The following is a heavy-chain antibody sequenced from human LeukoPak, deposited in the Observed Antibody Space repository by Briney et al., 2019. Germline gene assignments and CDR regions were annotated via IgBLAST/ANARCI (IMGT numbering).Heavy chain of an antibody. J-gene: IGHJ4*02. D-gene: IGHD6-13*01. V-gene: IGHV3-7*01. CDR2: IKQDGSEK. CDR3: ARMGWIAAADFDY. Sequence: PGGSLRLSCAASGFTFSSYWMSWVRQAPGKGLEWVANIKQDGSEKYYVDSVKGRFTISRDNAKNSLYLQMNSLRAEDTAVYYCARMGWIAAADFDYWGQGTLATVSS. CDR1: GFTFSSYW.